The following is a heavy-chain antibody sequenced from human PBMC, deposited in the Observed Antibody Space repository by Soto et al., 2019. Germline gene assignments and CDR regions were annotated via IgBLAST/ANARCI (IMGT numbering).Heavy chain of an antibody. Sequence: QVLLQESGPGLVKPSETLSLTCDVSGASISSSHWWCWLRQPPGKGLEWIGEVYHSGSANYNPSLKSRVTMSVDKSKNQFSLTLSSVTAADTALYYCERIAVVPAALDPWGQGTLVTVSS. D-gene: IGHD2-2*01. CDR1: GASISSSHW. CDR3: ERIAVVPAALDP. V-gene: IGHV4-4*02. CDR2: VYHSGSA. J-gene: IGHJ5*02.